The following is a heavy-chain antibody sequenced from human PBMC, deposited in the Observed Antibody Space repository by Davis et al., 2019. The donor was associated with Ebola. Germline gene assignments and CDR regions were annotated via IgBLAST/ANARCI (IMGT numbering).Heavy chain of an antibody. D-gene: IGHD3-3*02. CDR3: ARSIFGAVPYYYYYMDV. Sequence: PGGSLRLSCEASAFTFSDYYMSWIRQAPGKGLEWLSYISSSTTFTNYADSVKGRFTISRDNANNSLYLQMNSLRAEDTAVYYCARSIFGAVPYYYYYMDVWGKGTTVTVSS. CDR2: ISSSTTFT. J-gene: IGHJ6*03. V-gene: IGHV3-11*06. CDR1: AFTFSDYY.